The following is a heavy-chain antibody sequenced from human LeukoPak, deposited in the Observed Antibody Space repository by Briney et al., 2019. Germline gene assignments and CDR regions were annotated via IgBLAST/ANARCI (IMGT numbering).Heavy chain of an antibody. V-gene: IGHV4-59*01. CDR2: IYYSGST. CDR1: GGSFSGYY. J-gene: IGHJ4*02. D-gene: IGHD1-26*01. Sequence: SETLSLTCAVYGGSFSGYYWSWIRQPPGKGLEWIGYIYYSGSTNYNPSLKSRVTISVDTSKNQFSLKLSSVTAADTAVYYCARTILRLSGLFDYWGQGTLVTVSS. CDR3: ARTILRLSGLFDY.